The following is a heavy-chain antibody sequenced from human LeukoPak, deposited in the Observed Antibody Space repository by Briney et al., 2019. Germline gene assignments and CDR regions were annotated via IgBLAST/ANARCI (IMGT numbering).Heavy chain of an antibody. CDR1: GGSISSYY. V-gene: IGHV4-59*01. D-gene: IGHD6-13*01. J-gene: IGHJ4*02. CDR3: ARIAAAGIDY. Sequence: SETLSLTCTVSGGSISSYYWSWIRQPPGKGLEWIGYIYYSGSTNYNPSLKSRVTISVDTSKNQFSLKLSSVTAADTAVYYCARIAAAGIDYWGQGTLVTVSS. CDR2: IYYSGST.